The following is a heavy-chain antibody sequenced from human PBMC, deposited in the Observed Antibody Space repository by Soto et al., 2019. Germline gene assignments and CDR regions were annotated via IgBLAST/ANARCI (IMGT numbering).Heavy chain of an antibody. CDR2: IYYSGST. Sequence: QVQLQESGPRLVKPSETLSLPCTVSGGSVSSGSFYWSWIRQPPGRGLEWIGYIYYSGSTNYNPSLPSRVTISVDTSKNQFSLKLSSVSAADTAVYYCAREDGKWLHKWGQGTLVTVSS. D-gene: IGHD5-12*01. J-gene: IGHJ4*02. CDR1: GGSVSSGSFY. CDR3: AREDGKWLHK. V-gene: IGHV4-61*01.